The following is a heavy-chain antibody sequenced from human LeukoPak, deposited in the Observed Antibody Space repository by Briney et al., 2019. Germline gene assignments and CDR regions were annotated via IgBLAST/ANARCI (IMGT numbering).Heavy chain of an antibody. CDR1: GGSISSYY. D-gene: IGHD5-24*01. Sequence: SETLSLTCTVSGGSISSYYWSWIRQPAGKGLEWIGRIYTSGSTNYNPSLKGRVTMSVDTSKNQFSLKLSSVTAADTAVYYCARDFTLGDGYNKNWFDPWGQGTLVTVSS. V-gene: IGHV4-4*07. CDR3: ARDFTLGDGYNKNWFDP. CDR2: IYTSGST. J-gene: IGHJ5*02.